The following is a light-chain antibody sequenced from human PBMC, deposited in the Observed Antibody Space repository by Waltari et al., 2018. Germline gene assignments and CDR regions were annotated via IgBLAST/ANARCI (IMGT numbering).Light chain of an antibody. CDR2: SAS. CDR3: QQVNSSPRT. Sequence: DIQMTQSPSSVSASVGDRVTITCLASQAISTWLAWYQQKPEKAPNLLIYSASTLQSGVPSRFSGSGSGTEFTLTISSLQPEDFATYYCQQVNSSPRTFGGGTKVEI. J-gene: IGKJ4*01. V-gene: IGKV1-12*01. CDR1: QAISTW.